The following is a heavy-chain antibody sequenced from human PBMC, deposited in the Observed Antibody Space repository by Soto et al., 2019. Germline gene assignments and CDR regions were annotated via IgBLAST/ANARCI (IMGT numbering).Heavy chain of an antibody. Sequence: QVQLVESGGGVVQPGRSLRLSCEVSGFSLSGYGMHWVRQAPGKGLEWVAVIWYDGTTKNYADSVKGRFTISRDSSKKTLYLWIDRLKVEDTAVYYCARDVDRTSHLNWFDPGGQGVMVTVSS. J-gene: IGHJ5*02. CDR3: ARDVDRTSHLNWFDP. CDR1: GFSLSGYG. V-gene: IGHV3-33*01. CDR2: IWYDGTTK. D-gene: IGHD5-12*01.